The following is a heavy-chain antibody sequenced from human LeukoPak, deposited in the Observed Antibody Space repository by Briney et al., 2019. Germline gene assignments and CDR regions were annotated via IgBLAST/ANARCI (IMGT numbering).Heavy chain of an antibody. V-gene: IGHV4-59*01. CDR2: IYYSGST. Sequence: PSETLSLTCIVCRGSISSYYWSWIRQPPGKGLEWIGYIYYSGSTNYNPSLKSRVTISVDTSKNQFSLKLSSVTAADTAVYYCARSDNWNYGKVDYWGQGTLVTV. D-gene: IGHD1-7*01. CDR3: ARSDNWNYGKVDY. J-gene: IGHJ4*02. CDR1: RGSISSYY.